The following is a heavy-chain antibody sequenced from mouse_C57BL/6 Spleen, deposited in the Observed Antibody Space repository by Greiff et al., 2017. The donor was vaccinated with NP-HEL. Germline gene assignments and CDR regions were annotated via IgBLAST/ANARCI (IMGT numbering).Heavy chain of an antibody. CDR1: GYTFTTYP. CDR3: ARGRDEEENYFDY. CDR2: FHPYNDDT. Sequence: QVQLKESGAELVKPGASVKMSCKASGYTFTTYPIEWMKQNHGKSLEWIGNFHPYNDDTKYNEKFKGKATLTVEKSSSTVYLELSRLTSEDSAVYYCARGRDEEENYFDYWGQGTTLTVSS. V-gene: IGHV1-47*01. J-gene: IGHJ2*01. D-gene: IGHD3-3*01.